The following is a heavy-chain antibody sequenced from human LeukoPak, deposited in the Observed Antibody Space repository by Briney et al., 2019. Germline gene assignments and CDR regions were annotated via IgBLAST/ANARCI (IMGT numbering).Heavy chain of an antibody. J-gene: IGHJ4*02. CDR3: AKAYSNAYPYYFDY. CDR1: GFTFSTYA. CDR2: LRGDADGI. Sequence: GGSLRLSCAASGFTFSTYAMSWVRQAPGEGLEWVSLLRGDADGIYYTDSVEGRFTISRDKSKNTLYLQINSRRAEDTAVYYCAKAYSNAYPYYFDYWGQGALVTVSS. V-gene: IGHV3-23*01. D-gene: IGHD3-16*01.